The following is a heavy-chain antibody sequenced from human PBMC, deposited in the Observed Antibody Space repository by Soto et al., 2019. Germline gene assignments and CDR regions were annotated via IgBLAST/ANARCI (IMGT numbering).Heavy chain of an antibody. J-gene: IGHJ1*01. CDR2: IYYSGST. CDR3: ASDHDYGDHTTNEYFQH. Sequence: PSDTLSLTCTVSGGSISSGGYYWSWIRQHPGKGLEWIGYIYYSGSTYYNPSLKSRVTISVDTSKNQFSLKLSSVTAADTAVYYCASDHDYGDHTTNEYFQHWGQGTLVTVSS. CDR1: GGSISSGGYY. V-gene: IGHV4-31*03. D-gene: IGHD4-17*01.